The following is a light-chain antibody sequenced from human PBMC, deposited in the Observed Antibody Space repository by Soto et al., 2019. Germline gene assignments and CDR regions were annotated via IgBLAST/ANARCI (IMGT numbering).Light chain of an antibody. CDR1: QSVSNK. CDR3: QQYDNWPGT. CDR2: GAS. V-gene: IGKV3-15*01. Sequence: VMPQSPATLSVSPGESDTLSCRASQSVSNKLAWYQQKPGQALRLLIYGASTGATGIPPRFSGSGSGTQFTLTISSLQSEDFAVYYCQQYDNWPGTVGQGTKVDIK. J-gene: IGKJ1*01.